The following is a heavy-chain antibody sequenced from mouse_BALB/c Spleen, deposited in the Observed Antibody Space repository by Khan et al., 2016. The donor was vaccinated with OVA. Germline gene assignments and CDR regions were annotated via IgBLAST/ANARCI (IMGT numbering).Heavy chain of an antibody. CDR3: ARSVTITTVVATDFDY. Sequence: EVQLQESGPGLVKPSQSLSLTCTVTGYSITSDYAWNWIRQFPGNKLEWMGYISYSGRTSYNPSLKSRISITRATSTNPFFLPLHSVTTDDTATYYCARSVTITTVVATDFDYWGQGTTLTVSA. CDR2: ISYSGRT. D-gene: IGHD1-1*01. V-gene: IGHV3-2*02. J-gene: IGHJ2*01. CDR1: GYSITSDYA.